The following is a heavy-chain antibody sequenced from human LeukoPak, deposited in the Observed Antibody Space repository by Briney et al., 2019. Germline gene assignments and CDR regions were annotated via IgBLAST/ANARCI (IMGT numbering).Heavy chain of an antibody. CDR1: GYSISSYY. Sequence: SETLSLTCTVSGYSISSYYWSWIRQPPGKGLEWIGYIYYSGSTNYDPSLKSRVTISVDTSKNQFSLKLSSVTAADTAVYYCARALQNWVFDYWGQGTLVTVSS. CDR2: IYYSGST. J-gene: IGHJ4*02. CDR3: ARALQNWVFDY. D-gene: IGHD7-27*01. V-gene: IGHV4-59*01.